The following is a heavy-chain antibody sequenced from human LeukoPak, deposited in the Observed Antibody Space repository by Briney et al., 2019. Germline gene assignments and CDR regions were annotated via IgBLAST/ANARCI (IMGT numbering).Heavy chain of an antibody. CDR1: GGSISSGGYY. CDR3: ARTYYDHVWGSYRYTELYNWFDP. V-gene: IGHV4-31*03. J-gene: IGHJ5*02. CDR2: IYYSGST. Sequence: SETLSLTCTVSGGSISSGGYYWSWIRQHPGKGLEWIGYIYYSGSTYYNPSLKSRVTISVDTSKNQFSLKLSSVTAADTAVYYCARTYYDHVWGSYRYTELYNWFDPWGQGALVTVSS. D-gene: IGHD3-16*02.